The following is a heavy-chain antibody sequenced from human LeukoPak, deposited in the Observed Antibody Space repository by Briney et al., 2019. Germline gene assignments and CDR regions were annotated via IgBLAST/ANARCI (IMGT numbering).Heavy chain of an antibody. D-gene: IGHD3-22*01. CDR3: ARGAGTMIVTGGAFDI. CDR1: GGTFSSHA. CDR2: IIPIFGTA. J-gene: IGHJ3*02. V-gene: IGHV1-69*13. Sequence: ASVKVSCKASGGTFSSHAISWVRQAPGQGLEWMGGIIPIFGTANYAQKFQGRVTITADESTSTAYMELSSLRSEDTAVYYCARGAGTMIVTGGAFDIWGQGTMVTVSS.